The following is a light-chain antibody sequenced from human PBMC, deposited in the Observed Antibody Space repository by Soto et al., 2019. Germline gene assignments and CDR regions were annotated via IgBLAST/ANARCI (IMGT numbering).Light chain of an antibody. CDR1: QSISSF. CDR2: AAS. CDR3: QQSYTTPWT. J-gene: IGKJ1*01. Sequence: DIHMTQSPSSLSASVGDRVTITCRAGQSISSFLNWYQQKPGKAPHLLIYAASTLRYGVPSRFRGSESGTEFTLTISSLQPEDFATYFCQQSYTTPWTFGQGTKMKIK. V-gene: IGKV1-39*01.